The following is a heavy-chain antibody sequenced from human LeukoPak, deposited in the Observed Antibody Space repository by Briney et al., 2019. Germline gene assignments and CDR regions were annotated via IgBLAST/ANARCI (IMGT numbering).Heavy chain of an antibody. D-gene: IGHD2-2*01. J-gene: IGHJ4*02. Sequence: PSETLSLTCTVSGGSISSYYWSWIRQPPGKGLEWIGYIYYSGSTNYNPSLKSRVTISVDTSKNQFSLKLSSVTAADTAVYYCARRIPAASYFDYWGQGTLVTVSS. CDR2: IYYSGST. CDR1: GGSISSYY. CDR3: ARRIPAASYFDY. V-gene: IGHV4-59*08.